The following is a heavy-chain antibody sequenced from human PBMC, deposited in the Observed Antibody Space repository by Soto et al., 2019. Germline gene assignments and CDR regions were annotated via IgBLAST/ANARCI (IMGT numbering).Heavy chain of an antibody. V-gene: IGHV1-18*04. CDR1: GYTFTSYG. D-gene: IGHD3-22*01. CDR3: ASPSYYDSSGYSLQGFAY. J-gene: IGHJ4*02. CDR2: ISAYNGNT. Sequence: ASVKVSCKASGYTFTSYGISWVREAPGQGLEWMGWISAYNGNTNYAQKLQGRVTMTTETSTSTAYMELRSLRSDDTAVYYCASPSYYDSSGYSLQGFAYWGQGTPVTVSS.